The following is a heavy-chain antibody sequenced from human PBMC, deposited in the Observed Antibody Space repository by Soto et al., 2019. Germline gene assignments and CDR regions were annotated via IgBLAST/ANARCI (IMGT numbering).Heavy chain of an antibody. J-gene: IGHJ6*02. V-gene: IGHV3-33*01. D-gene: IGHD5-12*01. CDR1: GFTFRDHA. CDR3: ARALFPDVDIHAMDV. CDR2: IWNDGSNK. Sequence: GGSLRLSCAASGFTFRDHAMHWVRQAPGKGREWLAIIWNDGSNKFYAGSVQGRFTISRDNSKNTVYLQMNTLSAEDTAVYYCARALFPDVDIHAMDVWGQGTTVTVSS.